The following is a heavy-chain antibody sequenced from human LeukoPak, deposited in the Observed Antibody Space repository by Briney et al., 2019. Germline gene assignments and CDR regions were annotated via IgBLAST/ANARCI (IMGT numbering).Heavy chain of an antibody. J-gene: IGHJ6*02. CDR1: GFTFSSYG. V-gene: IGHV3-33*01. D-gene: IGHD3-9*01. CDR2: IWYDGSNK. Sequence: GRSLRLSCAASGFTFSSYGMHWVRLAPGKGLEWVAVIWYDGSNKYYADSVKGRFTISRDNSKNTLYLQMNSLRAEDTAVYYCARDDNYYGMDVWGQGTTVTVSS. CDR3: ARDDNYYGMDV.